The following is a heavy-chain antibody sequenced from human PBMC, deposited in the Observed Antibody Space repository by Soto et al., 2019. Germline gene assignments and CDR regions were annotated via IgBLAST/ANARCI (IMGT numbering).Heavy chain of an antibody. CDR2: INHSGST. V-gene: IGHV4-34*01. Sequence: LSLTGAVNGGSFRGYYWSCIRQPPGKGLEWIGEINHSGSTNYNPSLKSRVTISVYTSKNQFSLKLSSVTAADTAAYYCARTFVHHYGSGSYYRNPFCYWGRGTLFTVSS. CDR1: GGSFRGYY. D-gene: IGHD3-10*01. J-gene: IGHJ4*02. CDR3: ARTFVHHYGSGSYYRNPFCY.